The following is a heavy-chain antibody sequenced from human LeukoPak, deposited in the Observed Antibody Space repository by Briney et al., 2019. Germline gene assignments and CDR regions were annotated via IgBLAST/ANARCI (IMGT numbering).Heavy chain of an antibody. CDR1: GYTFTWYY. CDR3: ARAEGGTIFGVVIS. CDR2: INPTSASP. Sequence: SVKVSYKASGYTFTWYYMHWVGQAPGEGREGMGGINPTSASPTYAQKFPCRVTLPSATSISTAYMELSRLRSDDTAVYYCARAEGGTIFGVVISWGQGTLVTVSS. D-gene: IGHD3-3*01. V-gene: IGHV1-2*02. J-gene: IGHJ5*02.